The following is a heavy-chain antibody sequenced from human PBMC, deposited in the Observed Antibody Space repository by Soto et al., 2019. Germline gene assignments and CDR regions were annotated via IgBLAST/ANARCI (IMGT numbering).Heavy chain of an antibody. CDR1: GGTISSDNW. CDR3: ARASAASMLRGAIIN. Sequence: QVQLQESGPGLVKPSGTLSLTCAFSGGTISSDNWWTWVRQPPGKGLEWIGEMYHSGSTNYSPSLKSRVNISVDKSKNQFSLKLTSVTAADTALYYCARASAASMLRGAIINWGQGTLDTVSS. D-gene: IGHD3-10*01. V-gene: IGHV4-4*02. J-gene: IGHJ4*02. CDR2: MYHSGST.